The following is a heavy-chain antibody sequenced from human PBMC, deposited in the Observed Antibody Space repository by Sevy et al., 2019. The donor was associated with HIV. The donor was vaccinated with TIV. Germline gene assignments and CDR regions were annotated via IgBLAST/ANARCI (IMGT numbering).Heavy chain of an antibody. Sequence: SEALSLTCVVHDGSFSGYYWNWIRQLPGKGLEWIGEINESGITYYNPSLKGRVTISVDTSKKQFSLKLNSVTAVDSAVYFCARSPPVVVVPGAPSWFDPWGQGTLVTVSS. V-gene: IGHV4-34*01. CDR2: INESGIT. CDR3: ARSPPVVVVPGAPSWFDP. J-gene: IGHJ5*02. CDR1: DGSFSGYY. D-gene: IGHD2-2*01.